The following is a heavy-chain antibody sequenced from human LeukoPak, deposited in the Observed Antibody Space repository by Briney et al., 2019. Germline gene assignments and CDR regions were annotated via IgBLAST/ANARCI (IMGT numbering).Heavy chain of an antibody. CDR3: AKVGDFWSGRFDY. D-gene: IGHD3-3*01. CDR1: GFTFSSYW. J-gene: IGHJ4*02. Sequence: GGALRLSCAASGFTFSSYWMHWVRQAPGKGVEWGSAVTGSGGTTYYADSVKGGFTISRDNSKNTLYLQVNSLRAEDTALYYCAKVGDFWSGRFDYWGQGTLVTVSS. CDR2: VTGSGGTT. V-gene: IGHV3-23*01.